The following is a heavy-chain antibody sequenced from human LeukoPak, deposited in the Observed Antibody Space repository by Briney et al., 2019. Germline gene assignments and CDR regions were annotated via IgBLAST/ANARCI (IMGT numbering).Heavy chain of an antibody. Sequence: ASVKVSCKASGYTFTGYYMHWVRRAPGQGLEWMGWINPNSGGTNYAQKFQGRVTMTRDTSISTAYMELSRLRSDDTAVYYCARPGWGSYEGNWFDPWGQGTLVTVSS. V-gene: IGHV1-2*02. J-gene: IGHJ5*02. CDR2: INPNSGGT. CDR3: ARPGWGSYEGNWFDP. CDR1: GYTFTGYY. D-gene: IGHD1-26*01.